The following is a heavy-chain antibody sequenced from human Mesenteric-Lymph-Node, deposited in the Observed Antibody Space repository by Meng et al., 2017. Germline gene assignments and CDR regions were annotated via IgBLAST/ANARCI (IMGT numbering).Heavy chain of an antibody. D-gene: IGHD3-9*01. CDR1: GGSISSYY. CDR3: ARSRILRYFDWLLWFDY. V-gene: IGHV4-4*07. CDR2: IYTSGST. J-gene: IGHJ4*02. Sequence: VQLQQSGPGLVKPSEALSLTCTCSGGSISSYYWSWIRQPAGKGLEWIGRIYTSGSTNYNPSLKSRVTMSVNTSKNQFSLKLSSVTASDTAVYYCARSRILRYFDWLLWFDYWGQGTLVTVSS.